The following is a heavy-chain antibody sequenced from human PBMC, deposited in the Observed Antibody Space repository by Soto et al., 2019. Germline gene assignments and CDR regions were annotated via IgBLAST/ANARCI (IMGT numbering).Heavy chain of an antibody. V-gene: IGHV3-30*18. J-gene: IGHJ5*01. Sequence: QVQLVETGGGVVQPGGSLRLSCIASGFPFRSYGMHWVRQAPGKGLEWVAVTSYDGNKKYYIDSVKGRFSISRDNSMNTVYLQMNSLGVEDTALYYCAKEGQSRDGYTSPLDSWGQGTLVIVSA. D-gene: IGHD5-12*01. CDR3: AKEGQSRDGYTSPLDS. CDR2: TSYDGNKK. CDR1: GFPFRSYG.